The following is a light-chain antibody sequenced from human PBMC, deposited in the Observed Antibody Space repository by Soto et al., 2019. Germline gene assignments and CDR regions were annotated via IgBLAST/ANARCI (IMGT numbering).Light chain of an antibody. J-gene: IGKJ1*01. Sequence: DIQMTQSPSSVSASVGDRITITCRASESIRTWLAWYQHRPGKAPRLLIYDASTLESGVPSRFSGSGSGTEFTLTINNLQPDDLATYICQQYKSYSTFGRGTKVDIK. CDR2: DAS. CDR3: QQYKSYST. V-gene: IGKV1-5*01. CDR1: ESIRTW.